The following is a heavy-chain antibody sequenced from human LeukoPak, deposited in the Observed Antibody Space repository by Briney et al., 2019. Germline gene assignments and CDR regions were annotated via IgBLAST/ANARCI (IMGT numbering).Heavy chain of an antibody. Sequence: PGGSLRLSCAASGFTFSRHWMHWVRQAPGKGLVWISRINSDASDTNYADFVKGRFTISRDNAKNTVYLQINSLRDEDTAVYYCARICSSTDCLIPDWGQGTLVTVS. CDR3: ARICSSTDCLIPD. CDR1: GFTFSRHW. J-gene: IGHJ4*02. CDR2: INSDASDT. V-gene: IGHV3-74*01. D-gene: IGHD2-2*01.